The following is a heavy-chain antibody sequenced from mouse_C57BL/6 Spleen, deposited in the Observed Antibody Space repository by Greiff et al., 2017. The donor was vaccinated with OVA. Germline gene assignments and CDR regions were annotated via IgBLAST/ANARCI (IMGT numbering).Heavy chain of an antibody. CDR2: ISSGGDYI. CDR1: GFTFSSYA. Sequence: EVKLQESGEGLVKPGGSLKLSCAASGFTFSSYAMSWVRQTPEKRLEWVAYISSGGDYIYYADTVKGRFTISRDNARNTLYLQMSSLKSEDTAMYYCTRDGYGYDGFAYWGQGTLVTVSA. V-gene: IGHV5-9-1*02. CDR3: TRDGYGYDGFAY. D-gene: IGHD2-2*01. J-gene: IGHJ3*01.